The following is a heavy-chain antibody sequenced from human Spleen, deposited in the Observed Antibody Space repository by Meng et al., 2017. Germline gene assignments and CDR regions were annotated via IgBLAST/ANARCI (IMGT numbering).Heavy chain of an antibody. Sequence: GESLKISCAASGFTFSSYWMSWVRQAPGKGLEWVANIKQDGSEKYYVDSVKGRFTISRDNAKNSLYLQMNSLRAEDTAVYYCARTGIAVPGCFDSWGQGTLVTVSS. V-gene: IGHV3-7*01. CDR2: IKQDGSEK. CDR3: ARTGIAVPGCFDS. J-gene: IGHJ4*02. CDR1: GFTFSSYW. D-gene: IGHD6-19*01.